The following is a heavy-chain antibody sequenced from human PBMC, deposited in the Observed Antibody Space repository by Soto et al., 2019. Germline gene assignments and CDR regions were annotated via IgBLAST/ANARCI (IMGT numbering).Heavy chain of an antibody. V-gene: IGHV3-30*18. CDR2: ISYDGSNK. D-gene: IGHD1-1*01. CDR3: AKDTAEPYYYGMDV. Sequence: QVQLVESGGGVVQPGRSLRLSCAASGFTFSSYGMHWVRQAPGKGLEWVAVISYDGSNKYYADSVKGRFTISRDNSKNTLYLQMNSLRAEDTAVYYCAKDTAEPYYYGMDVWGQGTTVTVSS. CDR1: GFTFSSYG. J-gene: IGHJ6*02.